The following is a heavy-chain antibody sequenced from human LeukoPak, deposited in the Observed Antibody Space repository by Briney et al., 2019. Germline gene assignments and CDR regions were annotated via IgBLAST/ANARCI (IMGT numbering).Heavy chain of an antibody. CDR1: GFTFYDYG. CDR2: INWNGGSI. Sequence: GGSLRLSCAASGFTFYDYGMSWVRQAPGEGLEWVSGINWNGGSIDYADSVKGRFTISRDNAKNSLYLQMNSLRAEDTAVYYCAELGITMIGGVWGKGTTVTISS. J-gene: IGHJ6*04. D-gene: IGHD3-10*02. V-gene: IGHV3-20*04. CDR3: AELGITMIGGV.